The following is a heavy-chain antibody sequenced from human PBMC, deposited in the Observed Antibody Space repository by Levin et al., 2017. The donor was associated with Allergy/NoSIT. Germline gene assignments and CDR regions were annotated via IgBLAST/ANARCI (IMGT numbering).Heavy chain of an antibody. CDR3: AMGRCSSTSCYQLGGLYYYYYGMDV. D-gene: IGHD2-2*01. CDR1: GFTISSNY. CDR2: IYSGGST. V-gene: IGHV3-53*01. Sequence: GGSLRLSCAASGFTISSNYMSWVRQAPGKGLEWVSVIYSGGSTYSADSVKGRFTISRDNSKNTLYLQMNSLRAEDTAVYYGAMGRCSSTSCYQLGGLYYYYYGMDVWGQGTTVTVSS. J-gene: IGHJ6*02.